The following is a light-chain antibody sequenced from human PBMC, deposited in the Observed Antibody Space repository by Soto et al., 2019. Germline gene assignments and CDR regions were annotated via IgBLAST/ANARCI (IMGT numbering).Light chain of an antibody. CDR3: QQYQSYLS. CDR2: RAS. CDR1: QNINTW. J-gene: IGKJ4*01. V-gene: IGKV1-5*01. Sequence: DIQMTQSPSTLSASVGDSVTITCRASQNINTWVAWYQQKPGKAPNLLIYRASTLESGVPSRFSGSGSGTEFTLTISSLQPDDSATYFCQQYQSYLSFAGGTRWIS.